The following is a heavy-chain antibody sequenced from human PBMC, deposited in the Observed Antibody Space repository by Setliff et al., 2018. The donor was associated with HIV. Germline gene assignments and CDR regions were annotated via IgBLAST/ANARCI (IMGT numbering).Heavy chain of an antibody. V-gene: IGHV1-2*02. CDR1: GYRFTDFY. J-gene: IGHJ4*02. Sequence: ASVKVSCKTFGYRFTDFYVNWVRQAPGQGLEWMGWINPKSGATKNAQKFQGRVTMTRHTSISTVYMELRSLRSDDTALYFCARRTEDLSINPPSFDYYFDYWGQGTPVTVSS. D-gene: IGHD3-9*01. CDR2: INPKSGAT. CDR3: ARRTEDLSINPPSFDYYFDY.